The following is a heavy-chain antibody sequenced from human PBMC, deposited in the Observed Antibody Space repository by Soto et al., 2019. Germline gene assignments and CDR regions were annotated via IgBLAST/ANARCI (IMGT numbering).Heavy chain of an antibody. CDR1: GFTFSSYG. D-gene: IGHD1-1*01. V-gene: IGHV3-33*01. CDR2: IWYDGSNK. Sequence: QVQLVESGGGVVQPGRSLRLSCAASGFTFSSYGMHWVRQAPGKGLEWVAVIWYDGSNKYYADSVKGRFTISRDNSKNTLYLQMRSLRDEDTAVYYCARDFRVRNALSLNYYYMDVWGKGTTVTVSS. CDR3: ARDFRVRNALSLNYYYMDV. J-gene: IGHJ6*03.